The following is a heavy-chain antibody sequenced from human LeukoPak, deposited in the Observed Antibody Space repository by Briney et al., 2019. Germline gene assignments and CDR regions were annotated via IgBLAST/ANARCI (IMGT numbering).Heavy chain of an antibody. CDR1: GFTLSSYA. J-gene: IGHJ6*03. Sequence: GGSLRLSCAASGFTLSSYAMSWVRQGPGKGLEWVSAISVSGNTYHADSVKGRFTISRDNSKNTLYLQMNSLRAEDTALYYCAKGAATAASYSYYYMDVWGKGTTVTVSS. CDR2: ISVSGNT. V-gene: IGHV3-23*01. D-gene: IGHD2-15*01. CDR3: AKGAATAASYSYYYMDV.